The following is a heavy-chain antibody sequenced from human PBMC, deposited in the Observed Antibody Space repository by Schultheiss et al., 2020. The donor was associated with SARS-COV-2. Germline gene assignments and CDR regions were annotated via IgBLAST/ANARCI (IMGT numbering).Heavy chain of an antibody. V-gene: IGHV4-39*07. CDR3: ARLVGSGYYADY. D-gene: IGHD3-3*01. Sequence: SETLSLTCTVSGGSISSSSYYWGWIRQPPGKGLEWIGSIYYSGSTNYNPSLKSRVTISVDTSKNQFSLKLSSVTAADTAVYYCARLVGSGYYADYWGQGTLVTVSS. J-gene: IGHJ4*02. CDR2: IYYSGST. CDR1: GGSISSSSYY.